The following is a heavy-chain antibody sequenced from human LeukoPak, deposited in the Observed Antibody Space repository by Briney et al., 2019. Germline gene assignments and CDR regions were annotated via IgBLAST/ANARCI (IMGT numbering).Heavy chain of an antibody. CDR1: GGSFTSGNYK. Sequence: SQTLSLTCTVSGGSFTSGNYKWSWLRQPAGKGLEWFGRIYTNGNTDYSPSLKSRVTISIDMSKNQFFLKLSSVTAADTAVYYCARGPDHAKVGYWGQGTLVTVSS. V-gene: IGHV4-61*02. J-gene: IGHJ4*02. CDR3: ARGPDHAKVGY. D-gene: IGHD1-26*01. CDR2: IYTNGNT.